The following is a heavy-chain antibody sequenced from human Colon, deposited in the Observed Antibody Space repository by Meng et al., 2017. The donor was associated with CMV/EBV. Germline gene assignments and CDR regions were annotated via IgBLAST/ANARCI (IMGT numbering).Heavy chain of an antibody. CDR3: VRSSGWSLFDY. CDR2: IRSDGSAT. D-gene: IGHD6-19*01. V-gene: IGHV1-2*02. Sequence: QVQLRQCGAGVKEPGAAVKVSCKTSGYTFSDYYMHWVRQARGEGLEWMGWIRSDGSATNYAQKFRGRVTMTRDASVSTAYMELSGLTSDDTAVYFCVRSSGWSLFDYWGPGALVTVSS. J-gene: IGHJ4*02. CDR1: GYTFSDYY.